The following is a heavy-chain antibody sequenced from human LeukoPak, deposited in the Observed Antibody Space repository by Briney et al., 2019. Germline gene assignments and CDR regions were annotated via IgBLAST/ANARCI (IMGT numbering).Heavy chain of an antibody. CDR2: ISTSGGST. CDR1: GFTFSSYA. CDR3: AKGGSGWSKFDY. J-gene: IGHJ4*02. D-gene: IGHD6-19*01. V-gene: IGHV3-23*01. Sequence: GGSLRLSCAASGFTFSSYAMSWVRQAPGKGLEWVSTISTSGGSTYYADSVKGRFTISRDNSKNTLYLQMNSLRAEDTAVYYCAKGGSGWSKFDYWGQGTLVTVSS.